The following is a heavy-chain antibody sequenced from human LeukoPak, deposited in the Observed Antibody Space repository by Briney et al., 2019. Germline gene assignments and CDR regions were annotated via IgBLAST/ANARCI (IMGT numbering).Heavy chain of an antibody. CDR2: IKQDGSEK. Sequence: PGGPLRLSCAASGFTFSNYWMTWVRQAPGKGLEGVANIKQDGSEKYYVDSVKGRFTISKDNAKNSLYLQMNSLRAEDTAVYYCARSEGSYYVVLRYFDYWGQGTLVTVSS. D-gene: IGHD1-26*01. J-gene: IGHJ4*02. CDR3: ARSEGSYYVVLRYFDY. V-gene: IGHV3-7*01. CDR1: GFTFSNYW.